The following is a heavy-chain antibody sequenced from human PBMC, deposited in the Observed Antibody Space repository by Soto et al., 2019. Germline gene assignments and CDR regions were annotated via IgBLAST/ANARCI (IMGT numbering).Heavy chain of an antibody. V-gene: IGHV1-18*04. Sequence: QVQLVQSGAEVKKPGASVKVSCKASGYTFTSYGISWVRQSPGQGLEWMGWISAYNCNTNYAQKLPDRVTMTTDTSTSTAYMELRSLRSDDTAVYYCARDRVGATSWAFDIWGQGTMFTGSA. CDR3: ARDRVGATSWAFDI. CDR1: GYTFTSYG. J-gene: IGHJ3*02. CDR2: ISAYNCNT. D-gene: IGHD1-26*01.